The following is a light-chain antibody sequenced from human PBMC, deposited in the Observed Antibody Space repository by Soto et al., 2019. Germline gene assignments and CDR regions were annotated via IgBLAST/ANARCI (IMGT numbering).Light chain of an antibody. CDR3: QQYNSYST. V-gene: IGKV1-5*01. CDR2: DAS. Sequence: DIQMTQSPSTLAASVGDRVTITCRASHSISSWLAWYQQKQGKAPKLLLYDASSLESGVGSRLCGSGSGTVFTLTISSLQHDDFVNYYWQQYNSYSTFGQATKAEIK. J-gene: IGKJ1*01. CDR1: HSISSW.